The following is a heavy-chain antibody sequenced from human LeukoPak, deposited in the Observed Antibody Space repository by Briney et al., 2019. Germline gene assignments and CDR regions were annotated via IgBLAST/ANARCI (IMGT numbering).Heavy chain of an antibody. J-gene: IGHJ3*02. D-gene: IGHD3-10*01. Sequence: WASVKLSCKASGYTFTGYYMHWVRQAPGQGLEWMGWINPNSGGTNYAQKFQGRVTMTRDTSISTAYMELSRLRSDDTAVYYCARDREGFGHLDAFDIWGQGTMVTVSS. V-gene: IGHV1-2*02. CDR3: ARDREGFGHLDAFDI. CDR1: GYTFTGYY. CDR2: INPNSGGT.